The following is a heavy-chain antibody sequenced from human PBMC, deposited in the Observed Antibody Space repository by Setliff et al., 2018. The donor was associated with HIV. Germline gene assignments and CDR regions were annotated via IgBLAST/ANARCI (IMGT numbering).Heavy chain of an antibody. Sequence: GASVKVSCKASGGTSSSYGVNWVRQAPGQGLEWMGGIFPFFGSANYAQKFQGRVTITADVSTSTIYMELSSLTSEDTAVYYCARGADGDYRYYMDVWGRGTTVTVSS. CDR1: GGTSSSYG. J-gene: IGHJ6*03. CDR2: IFPFFGSA. D-gene: IGHD4-17*01. V-gene: IGHV1-69*13. CDR3: ARGADGDYRYYMDV.